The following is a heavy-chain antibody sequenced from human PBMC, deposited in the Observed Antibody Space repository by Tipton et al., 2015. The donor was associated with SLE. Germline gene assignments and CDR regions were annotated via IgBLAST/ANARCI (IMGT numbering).Heavy chain of an antibody. CDR2: IYYGGST. D-gene: IGHD2-2*01. CDR1: GGSISSYY. V-gene: IGHV4-59*01. Sequence: TLSLTCTVSGGSISSYYWSWIRQPPGKGLEWIGYIYYGGSTNYNPSLKSRVTISVDTSKNQFSLKLSSVTAADTAVYYCARVPAVYYYYMDVWGKGTTVTVSS. J-gene: IGHJ6*03. CDR3: ARVPAVYYYYMDV.